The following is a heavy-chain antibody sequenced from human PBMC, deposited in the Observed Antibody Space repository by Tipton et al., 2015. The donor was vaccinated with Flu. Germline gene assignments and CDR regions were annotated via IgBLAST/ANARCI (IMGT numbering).Heavy chain of an antibody. CDR3: ATKFANWGVWEPRDY. J-gene: IGHJ4*02. Sequence: TLSLTCTVSGGSISSGSYYWGWIRQPPGEGLEWIGSIYYSGSTYYNPSLEGRVTISRDTSKSQFSLKLTSVTAADTAVYYCATKFANWGVWEPRDYWGQGTLVTVSS. CDR1: GGSISSGSYY. V-gene: IGHV4-39*07. D-gene: IGHD7-27*01. CDR2: IYYSGST.